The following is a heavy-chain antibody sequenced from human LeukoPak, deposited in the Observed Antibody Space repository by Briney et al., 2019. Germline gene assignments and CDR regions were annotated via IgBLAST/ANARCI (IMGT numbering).Heavy chain of an antibody. CDR3: ARDKGLVADPFDY. J-gene: IGHJ4*02. Sequence: KPGGSLRLSCAASGFSFSDYYMSWIRQAPGKGLEWVSYISSSSSYIYYADSVKGRFTISRDNAKNSLYLQMNSLRAEDTAVYYCARDKGLVADPFDYWGQGTLVTVSS. D-gene: IGHD6-6*01. CDR2: ISSSSSYI. CDR1: GFSFSDYY. V-gene: IGHV3-11*06.